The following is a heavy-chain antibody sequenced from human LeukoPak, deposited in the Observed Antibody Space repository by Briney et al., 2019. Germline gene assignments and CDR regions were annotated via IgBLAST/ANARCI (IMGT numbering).Heavy chain of an antibody. CDR2: IYYSGST. CDR1: GGSISSSSYY. J-gene: IGHJ4*02. CDR3: ARVSAAGTGPDY. V-gene: IGHV4-39*01. D-gene: IGHD6-13*01. Sequence: PSETLSLTCTVSGGSISSSSYYWGWIRQPPGKGLEWIGSIYYSGSTYYNPSLKSRVTISVDTSKNQFSLKLSSVTAADTAVYYCARVSAAGTGPDYWGQGTLVTVSS.